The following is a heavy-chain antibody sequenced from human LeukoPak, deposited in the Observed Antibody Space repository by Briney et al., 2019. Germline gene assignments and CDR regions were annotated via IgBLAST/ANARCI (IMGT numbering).Heavy chain of an antibody. V-gene: IGHV4-59*12. J-gene: IGHJ4*02. CDR2: IYYSGST. Sequence: SETLSLTCTVSGGSISSYYWSWIRQPPGKGLEWIGYIYYSGSTNYNPSLKSRVTISVDTSKNQFSLKLSSVTAADTAVYYCARGGGAYCGGDCYSALDYWGQGTLVTVSS. D-gene: IGHD2-21*02. CDR1: GGSISSYY. CDR3: ARGGGAYCGGDCYSALDY.